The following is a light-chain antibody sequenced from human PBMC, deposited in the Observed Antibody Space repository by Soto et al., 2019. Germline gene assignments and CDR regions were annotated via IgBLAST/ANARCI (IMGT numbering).Light chain of an antibody. V-gene: IGKV1-39*01. J-gene: IGKJ5*01. CDR2: AAS. CDR3: QQTYSTPPIT. Sequence: DLQMTQSPSSLSASVGDRVTITCRASQSISSYLNWYQQKPGKGPKVLIYAASSLQSGVPSRFSGSGSGTAFTLTISSLQPEDFATYYCQQTYSTPPITFGQGTRLEIK. CDR1: QSISSY.